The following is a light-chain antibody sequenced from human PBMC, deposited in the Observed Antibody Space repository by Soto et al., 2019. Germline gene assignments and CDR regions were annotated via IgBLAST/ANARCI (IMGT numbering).Light chain of an antibody. J-gene: IGKJ4*01. Sequence: EIVMTQSPATLSVSPGERATLSCRASQSVGNALAWYQHKPGQPPRLLIRGASNRATGIPARFSGSGSGTEFTLTISSLQSEDFAVYYCQQYRDWPPLTFGGGTNVDIK. CDR1: QSVGNA. CDR2: GAS. V-gene: IGKV3-15*01. CDR3: QQYRDWPPLT.